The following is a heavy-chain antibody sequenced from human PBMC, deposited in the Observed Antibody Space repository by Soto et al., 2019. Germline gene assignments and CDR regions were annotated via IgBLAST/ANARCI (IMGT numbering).Heavy chain of an antibody. Sequence: RGSLRLSCAASGFTFSSYWMSWVRQAPGKGLEWVANIKQDGSEEYYVDSVKGRFTISRDNAKNSLYLQMNSLRAEDTAVYYCASWLGREVAATPTDYWGQGTLVTVSS. D-gene: IGHD2-15*01. CDR3: ASWLGREVAATPTDY. V-gene: IGHV3-7*01. CDR2: IKQDGSEE. J-gene: IGHJ4*02. CDR1: GFTFSSYW.